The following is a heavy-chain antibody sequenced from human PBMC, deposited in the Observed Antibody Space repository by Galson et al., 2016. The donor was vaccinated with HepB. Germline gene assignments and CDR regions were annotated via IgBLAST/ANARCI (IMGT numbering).Heavy chain of an antibody. D-gene: IGHD2-2*01. J-gene: IGHJ4*02. V-gene: IGHV3-30*18. CDR3: AKDGRIYCSSARCHDHFPH. CDR2: ISYDGSNK. CDR1: GFTFSSYG. Sequence: SLRLSCAASGFTFSSYGMHWVRQAPGKGLEWVAFISYDGSNKKYADSVKGRFTISRDNSKKTLYLQMNSLRAEDTAVYYCAKDGRIYCSSARCHDHFPHWGQGTPVPV.